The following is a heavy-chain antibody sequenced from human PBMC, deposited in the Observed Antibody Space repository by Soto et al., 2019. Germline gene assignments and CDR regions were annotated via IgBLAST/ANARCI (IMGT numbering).Heavy chain of an antibody. Sequence: QVQLVQSGAEVKKPGSSVKVSCKASGGTFSSYAISWVRQAPGQGLEWMGGIIPIFGTANYAQKFQGRVTITADESTSTAYMELSSLRSEDTAVYYCARARTDTAMVSLETQAHGYYYYGMDVWGQGTTVTVSS. J-gene: IGHJ6*02. CDR1: GGTFSSYA. CDR2: IIPIFGTA. CDR3: ARARTDTAMVSLETQAHGYYYYGMDV. V-gene: IGHV1-69*12. D-gene: IGHD5-18*01.